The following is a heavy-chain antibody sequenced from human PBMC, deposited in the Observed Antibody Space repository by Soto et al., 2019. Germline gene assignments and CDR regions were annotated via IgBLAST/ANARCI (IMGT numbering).Heavy chain of an antibody. J-gene: IGHJ4*02. V-gene: IGHV3-30*09. Sequence: QVLLVESGGGVVQTGASLRLSCSASGFTFTSFAIHWVRQAPGKGLEWVAVISENGVNKYSAESVRGRFVISRDNSKNTVELEMNSLRPEDTAIYFCARRLTKTVSALGYWGQGTLVTVSS. CDR3: ARRLTKTVSALGY. D-gene: IGHD2-8*01. CDR1: GFTFTSFA. CDR2: ISENGVNK.